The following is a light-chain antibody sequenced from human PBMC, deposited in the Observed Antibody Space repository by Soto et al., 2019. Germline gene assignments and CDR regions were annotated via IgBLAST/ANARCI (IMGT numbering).Light chain of an antibody. CDR2: EVS. J-gene: IGKJ5*01. CDR3: MQSTQLPPT. CDR1: QSLLHITGETF. V-gene: IGKV2D-29*02. Sequence: DVVMTQTPLSLSVTPGKPASISCKSSQSLLHITGETFLFWYLQKPGQSPQLXIYEVSTRVSGVPDRFSGSVSGTDFTLEISRVETDDVGMYYCMQSTQLPPTFGQGTRLEIK.